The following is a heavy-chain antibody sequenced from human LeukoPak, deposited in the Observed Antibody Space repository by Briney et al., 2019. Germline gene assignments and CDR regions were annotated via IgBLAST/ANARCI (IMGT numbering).Heavy chain of an antibody. CDR1: GGSFSGYF. CDR3: ARLGGDYDVNYIMDV. J-gene: IGHJ6*02. Sequence: PSETLSLTCAAYGGSFSGYFWSWIRQPPGKGLEWIGEINHSGSTNYNPSLKSRVTISVDTSKNQFSLKLSSVTAADTAVCYCARLGGDYDVNYIMDVWGQGTTVTVSS. D-gene: IGHD4-17*01. V-gene: IGHV4-34*01. CDR2: INHSGST.